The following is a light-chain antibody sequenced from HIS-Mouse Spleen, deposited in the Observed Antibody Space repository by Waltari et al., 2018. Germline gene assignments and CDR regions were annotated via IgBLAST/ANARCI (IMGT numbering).Light chain of an antibody. CDR1: ALPKHY. Sequence: SYELTQPPSVSVSPGQTARITCSGDALPKHYAYWYQQKPGQAPVLVIYKDSERPSGIPERFSGSSSGKTVTLTISGVQAEDEAYYYCQAADSSGTGWVFGGGTKLTVL. V-gene: IGLV3-25*03. J-gene: IGLJ3*02. CDR2: KDS. CDR3: QAADSSGTGWV.